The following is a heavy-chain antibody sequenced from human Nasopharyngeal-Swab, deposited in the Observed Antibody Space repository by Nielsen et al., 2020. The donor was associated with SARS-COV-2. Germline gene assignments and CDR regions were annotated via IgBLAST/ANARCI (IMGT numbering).Heavy chain of an antibody. V-gene: IGHV4-31*02. J-gene: IGHJ4*02. CDR3: ARFYGPYSSGWLGY. CDR2: IYYSGHM. CDR1: GASVIGGNYY. Sequence: SETLSLTCTVSGASVIGGNYYWSWIRQRPGKGPEWIAYIYYSGHMYFNPSLKSRVTISIDTSKNQFSLKLSSVSAADTAVYFCARFYGPYSSGWLGYWGQGTQVFVSS. D-gene: IGHD6-19*01.